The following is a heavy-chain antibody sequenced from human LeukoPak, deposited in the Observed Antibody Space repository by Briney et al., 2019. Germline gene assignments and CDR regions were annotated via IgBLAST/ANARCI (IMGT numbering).Heavy chain of an antibody. D-gene: IGHD3-22*01. J-gene: IGHJ4*02. V-gene: IGHV1-2*02. CDR2: INPNSGGT. CDR1: GYTFTGYY. CDR3: ARDRPLYYYDSSGYSFGGD. Sequence: ASVKVSCKASGYTFTGYYMHWVRQAPGQGLEWMGWINPNSGGTNYAQKFQGRVTMTRDTSISTAYMELRSLRSDDTAVYYCARDRPLYYYDSSGYSFGGDWGQGTLVTVSS.